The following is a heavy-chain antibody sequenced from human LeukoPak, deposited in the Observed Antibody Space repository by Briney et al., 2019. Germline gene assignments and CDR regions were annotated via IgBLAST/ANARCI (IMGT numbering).Heavy chain of an antibody. D-gene: IGHD6-13*01. V-gene: IGHV4-39*07. CDR1: GGSISSSSYY. CDR2: INHSEST. CDR3: AVSIAAAGTSWFDP. Sequence: SETLSLTCTVSGGSISSSSYYWGWIRQPPGKGLEWIGEINHSESTNYNPSLKSRVTISVDTSKNQFSLKLSSVTAADTAVYYCAVSIAAAGTSWFDPWGQGTLVTVSS. J-gene: IGHJ5*02.